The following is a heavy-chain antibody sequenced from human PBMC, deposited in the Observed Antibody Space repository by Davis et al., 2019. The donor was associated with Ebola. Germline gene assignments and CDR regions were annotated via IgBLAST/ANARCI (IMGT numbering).Heavy chain of an antibody. D-gene: IGHD2-15*01. CDR2: ISWNSGSI. V-gene: IGHV3-23*01. CDR1: GFTFSSYA. J-gene: IGHJ4*02. CDR3: AREMVVAASGFDY. Sequence: GGSLRLSCAASGFTFSSYAMSWVRQAPGKGLEWVSGISWNSGSIGYADSVNGRLTISRDNSKNMMYLQMNSLRNEDTAVYFCAREMVVAASGFDYWGQGTLVTVSS.